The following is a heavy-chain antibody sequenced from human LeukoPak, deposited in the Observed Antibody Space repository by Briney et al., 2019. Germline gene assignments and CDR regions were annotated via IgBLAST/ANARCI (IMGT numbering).Heavy chain of an antibody. Sequence: SVKVSCKASGGTFSSYAISWVRRAPGQGLEWMGRIIPILGIANYAQKFQGRVTITADKSTSTAYMELSSLRSEDTAVYYCARGSSGSYSTPPYYYYYGMDVWGQGTTVTVSS. CDR1: GGTFSSYA. D-gene: IGHD1-26*01. CDR3: ARGSSGSYSTPPYYYYYGMDV. CDR2: IIPILGIA. V-gene: IGHV1-69*04. J-gene: IGHJ6*02.